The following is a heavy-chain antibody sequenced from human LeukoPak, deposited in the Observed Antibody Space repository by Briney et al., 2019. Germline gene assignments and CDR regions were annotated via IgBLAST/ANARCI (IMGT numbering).Heavy chain of an antibody. D-gene: IGHD3-22*01. J-gene: IGHJ3*02. CDR1: GYTFTGYY. CDR2: INPNSGGT. Sequence: ASVKVSCKASGYTFTGYYMHGVRQAPGQGLEWMGWINPNSGGTNYAQKFQGRVTMTRDTSISTAYMELSRLRSDDTAVYYCASHLPNSSGYYALLVAFDIWGQGTMVTVSS. V-gene: IGHV1-2*02. CDR3: ASHLPNSSGYYALLVAFDI.